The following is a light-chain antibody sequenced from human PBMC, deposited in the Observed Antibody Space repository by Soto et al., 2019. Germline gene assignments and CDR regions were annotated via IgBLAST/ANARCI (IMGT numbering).Light chain of an antibody. CDR1: QSVLYSSNNKNY. V-gene: IGKV4-1*01. Sequence: DIVMTQSPDSLAVSLGERATINCKSSQSVLYSSNNKNYLAWYQQKPGQPPKLLIYWASTRESGVPDRFSGSGSGTDFTLNISSLQAEDVAVYYCQQYYSTHWTFGQGTKVEIK. CDR3: QQYYSTHWT. J-gene: IGKJ1*01. CDR2: WAS.